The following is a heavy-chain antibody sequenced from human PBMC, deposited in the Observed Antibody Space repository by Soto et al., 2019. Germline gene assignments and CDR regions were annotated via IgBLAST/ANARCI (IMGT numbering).Heavy chain of an antibody. CDR1: GFTFSSYA. Sequence: GGSLRLSCAASGFTFSSYAMSWVRQAPGKGLEWVSAISGSGGSTYYADSVKGRFTISRDNSKNTLYLQMNSLRAEDTAVYYCANADSSSWYSTLFDYWGQGTLVTVSS. V-gene: IGHV3-23*01. CDR3: ANADSSSWYSTLFDY. D-gene: IGHD6-13*01. J-gene: IGHJ4*02. CDR2: ISGSGGST.